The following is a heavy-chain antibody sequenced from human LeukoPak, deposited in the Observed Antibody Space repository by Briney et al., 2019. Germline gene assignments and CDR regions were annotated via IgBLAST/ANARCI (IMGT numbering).Heavy chain of an antibody. CDR3: AQGSGQYYEY. CDR1: GLTLSNVW. V-gene: IGHV3-15*07. Sequence: GGSLRLSCAVSGLTLSNVWMNWVCQAPGKGLEWVGRIKSKTAGGTTDFAAPVKGRFSISRDDSQNMLYLQMNSLTSEDSAVYYCAQGSGQYYEYWGQGTLVTVSS. D-gene: IGHD3-22*01. CDR2: IKSKTAGGTT. J-gene: IGHJ4*02.